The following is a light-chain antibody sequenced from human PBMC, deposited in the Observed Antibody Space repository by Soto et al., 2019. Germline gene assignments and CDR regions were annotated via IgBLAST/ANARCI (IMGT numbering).Light chain of an antibody. J-gene: IGLJ1*01. CDR1: SSDVGGHNY. CDR2: EVG. CDR3: SSYTSSSTDV. V-gene: IGLV2-14*01. Sequence: QSALTQPASVSGSPGQSITISCTGTSSDVGGHNYVSWYQQHPGRAPKLMIYEVGNWPSGVSNRFSGSKSGNTASLTISGLQPEDEADYYCSSYTSSSTDVFGTGTKLTVL.